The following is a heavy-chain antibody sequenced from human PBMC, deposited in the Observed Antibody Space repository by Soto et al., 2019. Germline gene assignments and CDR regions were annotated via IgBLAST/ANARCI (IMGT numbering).Heavy chain of an antibody. J-gene: IGHJ3*02. Sequence: EVQLLESGGGLVQPGGSLRLSCAASGFTFSSYAMSWVRQAPGKGLEWVSAISGSGGSTYYADSVKGRFTISRDNSKNTLYLQMNSLRAEDTAVYYCAKDREAYCGGDCYQGTNAFDIWGQGTMVTVSS. V-gene: IGHV3-23*01. D-gene: IGHD2-21*02. CDR3: AKDREAYCGGDCYQGTNAFDI. CDR2: ISGSGGST. CDR1: GFTFSSYA.